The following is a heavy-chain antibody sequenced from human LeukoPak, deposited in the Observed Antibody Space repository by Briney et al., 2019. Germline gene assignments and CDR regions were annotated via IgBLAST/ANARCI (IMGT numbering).Heavy chain of an antibody. CDR3: TRVVHGYSYGSGDY. D-gene: IGHD5-18*01. CDR2: IYSNGVT. V-gene: IGHV3-53*01. Sequence: GGSLRLSCAASGFTVSNNYMIWFRQAPGKGLEWVSLIYSNGVTNYADSVKGRFTISRDDSKSIAYLQMNNLQTEDTAVYYCTRVVHGYSYGSGDYWGQGTLVTVSS. CDR1: GFTVSNNY. J-gene: IGHJ4*02.